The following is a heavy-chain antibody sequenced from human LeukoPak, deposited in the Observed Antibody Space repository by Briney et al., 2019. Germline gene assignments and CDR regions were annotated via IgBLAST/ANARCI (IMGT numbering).Heavy chain of an antibody. Sequence: GASVKVSCKASGFALYKYNIVWVRQAPGQGLEWVGWITAFNGNTNYAQKFQGRVTMTRDTSISTAYMELSRLRSDDTAVYYYARDRYFDIVVVVAATPGDYWGQGTLVTVSS. CDR2: ITAFNGNT. J-gene: IGHJ4*02. CDR1: GFALYKYN. CDR3: ARDRYFDIVVVVAATPGDY. D-gene: IGHD2-15*01. V-gene: IGHV1-2*02.